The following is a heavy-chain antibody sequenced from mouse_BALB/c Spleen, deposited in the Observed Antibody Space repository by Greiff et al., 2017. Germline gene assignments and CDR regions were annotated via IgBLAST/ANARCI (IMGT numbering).Heavy chain of an antibody. D-gene: IGHD2-4*01. CDR2: ISSGSSTI. CDR1: GFTFSSFG. J-gene: IGHJ4*01. V-gene: IGHV5-17*02. CDR3: ARSMITTPYAMDY. Sequence: EVQLVESGAGLVQPGGSRKLSCAASGFTFSSFGMHWVRQAPEKGLEWVAYISSGSSTINYADTVKGRFTISRDNPKNTLFLQMTRLRSEDTAMYYCARSMITTPYAMDYWGQGTSVTVSA.